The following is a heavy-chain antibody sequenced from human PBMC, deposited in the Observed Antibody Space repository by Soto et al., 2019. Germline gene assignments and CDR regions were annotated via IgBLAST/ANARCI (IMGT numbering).Heavy chain of an antibody. V-gene: IGHV4-34*01. CDR2: INHSGST. D-gene: IGHD3-10*01. J-gene: IGHJ6*02. Sequence: SEPLYLTCAVYCGSFSGYYWSWIRQPPGKGLEWIGEINHSGSTNYNPSLKSRVTIPVDTSKNQFSLKLSSVTAADTAVYYCAREWFGELLYGYYYYGMDVWGQGKTVTVFS. CDR1: CGSFSGYY. CDR3: AREWFGELLYGYYYYGMDV.